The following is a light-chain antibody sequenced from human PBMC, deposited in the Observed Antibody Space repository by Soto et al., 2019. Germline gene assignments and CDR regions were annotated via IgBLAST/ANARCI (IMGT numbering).Light chain of an antibody. V-gene: IGLV2-14*01. J-gene: IGLJ1*01. CDR2: EVS. Sequence: QSALTQPASVSGSPGQSITISCTGSSSDVGAYNYVSWYQQHPGKAPKLMIYEVSNRPLGVSDRFSGSKSGNTASLTISGLQAEDEADYYCSSYTSSSTPYVFGTGTKLTVL. CDR1: SSDVGAYNY. CDR3: SSYTSSSTPYV.